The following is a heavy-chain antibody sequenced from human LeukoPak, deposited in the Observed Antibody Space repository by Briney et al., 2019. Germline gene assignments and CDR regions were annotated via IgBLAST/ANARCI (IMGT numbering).Heavy chain of an antibody. CDR3: AKAGLSH. J-gene: IGHJ4*02. D-gene: IGHD2/OR15-2a*01. V-gene: IGHV3-48*03. CDR2: ISTSGSSR. Sequence: PGGSLRLSCAASGFTFSSYEMNWVRQAPGKGLEWVAYISTSGSSRYYADSVKGRFTISRDNAKNSLYLQLNSLRAEDMAVYYCAKAGLSHWGQGTLVTVSS. CDR1: GFTFSSYE.